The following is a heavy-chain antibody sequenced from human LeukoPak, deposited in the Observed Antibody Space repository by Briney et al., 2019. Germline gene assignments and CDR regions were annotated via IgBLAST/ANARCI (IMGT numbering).Heavy chain of an antibody. CDR1: GGSFSGYY. CDR2: INHSGST. CDR3: AREKGSSSSWYWFDP. D-gene: IGHD6-13*01. J-gene: IGHJ5*02. Sequence: SETLSLTCAVYGGSFSGYYWSWIRQPPGKGLEWIGEINHSGSTNYNPSLKSRVTISVDMSKNQFSLKLSSVTAADTAVYYCAREKGSSSSWYWFDPWGQGTLVTVSS. V-gene: IGHV4-34*01.